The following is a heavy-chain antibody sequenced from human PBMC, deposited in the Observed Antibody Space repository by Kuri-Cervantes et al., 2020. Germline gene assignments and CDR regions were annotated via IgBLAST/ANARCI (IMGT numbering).Heavy chain of an antibody. CDR3: ARRKRYIWNYGCNFDY. CDR1: GGSGSSGSYY. D-gene: IGHD1-7*01. V-gene: IGHV4-61*01. J-gene: IGHJ4*02. CDR2: IYYSGST. Sequence: SETLSISCTVSGGSGSSGSYYWSWIRQPPGKGLEWIGYIYYSGSTNYNPSLKSRVTISVDTSKNQFSLKLSSVTAADTAVYYCARRKRYIWNYGCNFDYWGQGTLVTVSS.